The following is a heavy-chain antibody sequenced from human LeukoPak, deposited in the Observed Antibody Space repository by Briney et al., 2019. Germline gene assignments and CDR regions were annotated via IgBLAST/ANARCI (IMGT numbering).Heavy chain of an antibody. Sequence: GGSLRLSFAASGFTFNTFSMNWVRQAPGKGLEWVSSISSSSSYIYYADSVKGRFTISRDNAKNSLYLQMNSLRAEDTAVYYCARDPYSSGWYDYWGQGTLVTVSS. CDR3: ARDPYSSGWYDY. J-gene: IGHJ4*02. D-gene: IGHD6-19*01. CDR1: GFTFNTFS. V-gene: IGHV3-21*01. CDR2: ISSSSSYI.